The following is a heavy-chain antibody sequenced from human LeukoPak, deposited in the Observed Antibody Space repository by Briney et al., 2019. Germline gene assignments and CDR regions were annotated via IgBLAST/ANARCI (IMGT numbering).Heavy chain of an antibody. CDR2: TSYDGSNK. J-gene: IGHJ4*02. CDR1: GFTFSSYG. Sequence: PGGSLRLSCAASGFTFSSYGMHWVRQAPGKGLEWVAVTSYDGSNKYYADSVKGRFTISRDNSKDTLYLQMNSLRAEDTAVYYRAKDLPALMVVVVPEYWGQGTLVTVSS. CDR3: AKDLPALMVVVVPEY. V-gene: IGHV3-30*18. D-gene: IGHD3-22*01.